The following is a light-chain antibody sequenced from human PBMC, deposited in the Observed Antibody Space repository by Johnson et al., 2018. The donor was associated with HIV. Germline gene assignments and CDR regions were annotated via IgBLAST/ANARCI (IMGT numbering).Light chain of an antibody. CDR2: DNN. Sequence: QSVLTQPPSVSAAPGQKVTISCSGSSSNIGNNYVSWYQQIPGTAPKLLIYDNNKRFFEIPDRFSGSKSGTSATLGITGLQTGDEADYYCGTWDSRLNAYVFGAGTKVTVL. V-gene: IGLV1-51*01. J-gene: IGLJ1*01. CDR1: SSNIGNNY. CDR3: GTWDSRLNAYV.